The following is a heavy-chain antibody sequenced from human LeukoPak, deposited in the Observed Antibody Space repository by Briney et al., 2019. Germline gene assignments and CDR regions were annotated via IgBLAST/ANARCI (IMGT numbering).Heavy chain of an antibody. CDR1: GFTFSSYS. Sequence: GGSLRLSCAASGFTFSSYSMNWVRQAPGKGLEWVSYISSSSSTIYYADAVKGRFTISRDNSINTLYLQMNNLRDDDTAVYYCAKDPPCSGGTCYGYFESWGQGTLVTVSS. D-gene: IGHD2-15*01. CDR2: ISSSSSTI. CDR3: AKDPPCSGGTCYGYFES. V-gene: IGHV3-48*02. J-gene: IGHJ4*02.